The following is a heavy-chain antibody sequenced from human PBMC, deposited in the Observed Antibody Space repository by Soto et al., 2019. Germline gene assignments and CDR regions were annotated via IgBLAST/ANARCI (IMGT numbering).Heavy chain of an antibody. CDR3: ANEIRPNDY. V-gene: IGHV3-23*01. CDR1: GLPFSSHA. D-gene: IGHD4-17*01. CDR2: ISISGGNT. Sequence: EVQLLESGGGLVQPGGSLRLSCAASGLPFSSHAMSWVRQAPGKGLEWVSSISISGGNTYYADSVRGRFTFSRDNSKNTLYLHMNSLTAEDTAIYYCANEIRPNDYWGQGTLVTVSS. J-gene: IGHJ4*02.